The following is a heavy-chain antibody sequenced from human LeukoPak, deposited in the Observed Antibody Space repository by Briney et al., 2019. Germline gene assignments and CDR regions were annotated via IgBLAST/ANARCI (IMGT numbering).Heavy chain of an antibody. D-gene: IGHD3-3*01. CDR2: MNPNSGNT. J-gene: IGHJ3*02. CDR1: GYTFTSYD. Sequence: ASVKVSCKASGYTFTSYDINWVRQATGQGLEWMGWMNPNSGNTGYAQKFQGRVTITRNTSISTAYMELSSLRSEDTAVYYCARFNGDDFWSYDAFDIWGQGTMVTVSS. CDR3: ARFNGDDFWSYDAFDI. V-gene: IGHV1-8*03.